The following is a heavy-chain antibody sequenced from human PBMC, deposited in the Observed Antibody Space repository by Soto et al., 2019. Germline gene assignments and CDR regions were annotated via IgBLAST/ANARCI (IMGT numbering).Heavy chain of an antibody. Sequence: NPSETLSLTCTVSGGSISSSSYYWGWIRQPPGKGLEWIGSIYYSGSTYYNPSLKSRVTISVDTSKNQFSLKLSSVTAADTAVYYCARDYYYGMDVWGQGTTVTVSS. J-gene: IGHJ6*02. CDR1: GGSISSSSYY. CDR2: IYYSGST. CDR3: ARDYYYGMDV. V-gene: IGHV4-39*02.